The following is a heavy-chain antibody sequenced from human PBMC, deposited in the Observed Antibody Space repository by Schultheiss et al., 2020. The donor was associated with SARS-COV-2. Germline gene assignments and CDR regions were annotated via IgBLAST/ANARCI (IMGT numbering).Heavy chain of an antibody. CDR3: ARVGPGGSYYYMDV. CDR2: ITPIFGTA. Sequence: SVKVSCKASGGTFSSYAISWVRQAPGQGLEWMGGITPIFGTANYAQKFQGRVTITADKSTSTAYMELSSLRSEDTAVYYCARVGPGGSYYYMDVWGKGTTVTVSS. J-gene: IGHJ6*03. CDR1: GGTFSSYA. D-gene: IGHD1-14*01. V-gene: IGHV1-69*06.